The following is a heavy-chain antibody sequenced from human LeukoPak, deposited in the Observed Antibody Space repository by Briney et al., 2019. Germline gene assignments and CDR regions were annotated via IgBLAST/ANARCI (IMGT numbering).Heavy chain of an antibody. Sequence: GASVKVSCKATSRIRWLRQAPGQGLGWMGGIGTYGGDTYYAQKFQGRITVTTDTSTSTVYMELRNMRSDDTAVYYCARDLWNFYDDSGYNRDFDSWGQGTLVTVSS. CDR3: ARDLWNFYDDSGYNRDFDS. J-gene: IGHJ5*01. D-gene: IGHD3-22*01. CDR2: IGTYGGDT. V-gene: IGHV1-18*01. CDR1: TSR.